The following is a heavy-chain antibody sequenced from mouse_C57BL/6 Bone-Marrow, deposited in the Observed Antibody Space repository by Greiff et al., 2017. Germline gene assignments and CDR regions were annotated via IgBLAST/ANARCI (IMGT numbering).Heavy chain of an antibody. CDR3: ARCGDDVKFAY. J-gene: IGHJ3*01. D-gene: IGHD2-2*01. V-gene: IGHV1-7*01. CDR2: INPSGGDT. Sequence: VQLQQSGPELAKPGASVKLSCKASGYTFTSSWMHWVKQRPGKGLEWIGHINPSGGDTKYNRKFKDKATLTADKSSSTAYMQLSSLTSEDSAVXYCARCGDDVKFAYWGQGTMVTVSA. CDR1: GYTFTSSW.